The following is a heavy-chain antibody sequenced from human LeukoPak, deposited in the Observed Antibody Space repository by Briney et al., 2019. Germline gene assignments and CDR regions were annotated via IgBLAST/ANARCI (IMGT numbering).Heavy chain of an antibody. CDR3: ARGPCSSTSCYDYYYMDV. Sequence: GGSLRLYCAASGFTFSSYGMHWVRQAPGKGLEWVAVIWYDGSNKYYADSVKGRFTISRDNSKNTLYLQMNSLRAEDTAVYYCARGPCSSTSCYDYYYMDVWGKGTTVTVSS. V-gene: IGHV3-33*01. J-gene: IGHJ6*03. CDR1: GFTFSSYG. D-gene: IGHD2-2*01. CDR2: IWYDGSNK.